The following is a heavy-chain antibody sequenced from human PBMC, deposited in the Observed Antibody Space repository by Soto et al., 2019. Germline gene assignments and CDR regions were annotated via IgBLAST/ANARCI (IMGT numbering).Heavy chain of an antibody. Sequence: PSETLSVTCTFSGGSISIYYWSWIRQPAGKGLEWIGRIYTSGSTNYNPSLKSRVTMSVDTSENQFSLRLSSVTAADTAVYYCARQCGSYYSCFDYWGQGTLVTVSS. CDR3: ARQCGSYYSCFDY. D-gene: IGHD1-26*01. V-gene: IGHV4-4*07. J-gene: IGHJ4*02. CDR2: IYTSGST. CDR1: GGSISIYY.